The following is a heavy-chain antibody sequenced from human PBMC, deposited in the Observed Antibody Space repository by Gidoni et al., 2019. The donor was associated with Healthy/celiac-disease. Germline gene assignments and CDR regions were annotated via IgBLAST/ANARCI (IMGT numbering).Heavy chain of an antibody. Sequence: QVQLQQWCAGLLKPSETLSLTCAVYGGSFSGYYWSWIRQPPGKGLEWIGEINHSGSTNYNPSLKSRVTISVDTSKNQFSLKLSSVTAADTAVYYCARGPTITGYYYYWGQGTLVTVSS. J-gene: IGHJ4*02. CDR2: INHSGST. CDR3: ARGPTITGYYYY. D-gene: IGHD3-9*01. CDR1: GGSFSGYY. V-gene: IGHV4-34*01.